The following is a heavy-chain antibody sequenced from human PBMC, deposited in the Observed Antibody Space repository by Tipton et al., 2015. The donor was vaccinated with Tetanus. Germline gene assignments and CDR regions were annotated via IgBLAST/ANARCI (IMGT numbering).Heavy chain of an antibody. D-gene: IGHD5-18*01. CDR3: ARGGEGGYSDGYFYYYNGMDV. CDR1: GGPFSGYY. V-gene: IGHV4-34*01. J-gene: IGHJ6*02. Sequence: TLSLTCAVYGGPFSGYYWSWIRQPPGKGLEWIGEINHSGSTNYNPSLKSRVTISVDTAKNEFSLKLSSVTAADTAVYYCARGGEGGYSDGYFYYYNGMDVWGQGATVPVSS. CDR2: INHSGST.